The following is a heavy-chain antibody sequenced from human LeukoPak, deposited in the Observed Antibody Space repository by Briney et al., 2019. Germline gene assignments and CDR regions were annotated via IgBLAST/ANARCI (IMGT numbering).Heavy chain of an antibody. J-gene: IGHJ4*02. CDR2: IIPIFGTA. CDR3: ARGYALLRQSGYYFDY. Sequence: SVKVSCKASGGTFSSYAISWVRQAPGQGLEWMGGIIPIFGTANYAQKFQGRVTITTDESTSTAYMELSSLRSEDTAVYYCARGYALLRQSGYYFDYWGQGTLVTVSS. V-gene: IGHV1-69*05. D-gene: IGHD3-16*01. CDR1: GGTFSSYA.